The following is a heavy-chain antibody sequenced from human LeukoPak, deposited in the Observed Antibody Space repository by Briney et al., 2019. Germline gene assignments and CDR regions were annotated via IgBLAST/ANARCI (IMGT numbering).Heavy chain of an antibody. CDR1: GFTFSSYS. V-gene: IGHV3-21*01. CDR3: ARVADGDYPPYYYYYYMDV. J-gene: IGHJ6*03. CDR2: ISSSSSYI. Sequence: GGSLRLSCAASGFTFSSYSMNWVRQAPGKGLEWVSSISSSSSYIYYADSVKGRFTISRDNAKNSLYLQMNSLRAEDTAVYYCARVADGDYPPYYYYYYMDVWGKGTTVTVSS. D-gene: IGHD4-17*01.